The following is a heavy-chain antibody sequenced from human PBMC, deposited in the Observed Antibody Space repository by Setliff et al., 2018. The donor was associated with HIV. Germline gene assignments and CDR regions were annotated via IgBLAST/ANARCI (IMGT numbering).Heavy chain of an antibody. Sequence: PSETLSLTCTVSGGSSSSSSFYWGWIRQPPGKGLEWIGNIYRSGSTYYNPSLRSRVTISVDTSKNQFYLNLNSVTAADTALYYCARHKDSDYVWGSYRPDGFDIWGQGTTVTVSS. CDR2: IYRSGST. CDR3: ARHKDSDYVWGSYRPDGFDI. V-gene: IGHV4-39*01. D-gene: IGHD3-16*02. CDR1: GGSSSSSSFY. J-gene: IGHJ3*02.